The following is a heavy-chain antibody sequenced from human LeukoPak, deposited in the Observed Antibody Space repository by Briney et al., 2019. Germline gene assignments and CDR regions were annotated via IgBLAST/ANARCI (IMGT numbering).Heavy chain of an antibody. CDR1: GGSVNSGSYY. D-gene: IGHD5-24*01. J-gene: IGHJ4*02. CDR2: IYYTGST. Sequence: PETLSLTCTVSGGSVNSGSYYWSWIRQPPGKGLEWITYIYYTGSTYYNSSLKSRVTISLDTSKNQFSLILSSVTAADTAVYYCAKVIREVDMSHDYWGQGALVTVSS. CDR3: AKVIREVDMSHDY. V-gene: IGHV4-61*01.